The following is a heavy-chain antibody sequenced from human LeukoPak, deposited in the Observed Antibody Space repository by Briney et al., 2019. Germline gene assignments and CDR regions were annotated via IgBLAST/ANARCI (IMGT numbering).Heavy chain of an antibody. CDR1: GFTFSSYA. CDR3: ARDGGYCSSIICPPRASDDAFDL. V-gene: IGHV3-30*04. J-gene: IGHJ3*01. D-gene: IGHD2-2*01. CDR2: ISYGGSSK. Sequence: PGGTLRLSCAASGFTFSSYAMHRVRQAPGKGLEWVAVISYGGSSKYYADSVKGRFTISRDNSKNTLYLQMNRLRAEDTAVYYCARDGGYCSSIICPPRASDDAFDLWVQGTMLTVSS.